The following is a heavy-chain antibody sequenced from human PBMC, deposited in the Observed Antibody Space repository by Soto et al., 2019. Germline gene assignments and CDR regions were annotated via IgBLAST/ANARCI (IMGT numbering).Heavy chain of an antibody. D-gene: IGHD3-9*01. CDR1: GYTFTGYY. Sequence: ASVKVSCKASGYTFTGYYMHWVRQAPGQGLEWMGWINPNSGGTNYAQKFQGWVTMTRDTSISTAYMELSRLRSDDTAVYYCASSLYDIGTGSVCNWFDPWGQGTLVTVSS. CDR3: ASSLYDIGTGSVCNWFDP. V-gene: IGHV1-2*04. CDR2: INPNSGGT. J-gene: IGHJ5*02.